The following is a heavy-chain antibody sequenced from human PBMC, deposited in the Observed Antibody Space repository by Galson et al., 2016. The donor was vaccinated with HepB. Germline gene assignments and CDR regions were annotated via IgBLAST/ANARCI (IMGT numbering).Heavy chain of an antibody. V-gene: IGHV4-59*11. Sequence: ETLSLTCTVSNGSISSHYWSWLRQPPGKGLEWIGNIYTTGRTIYSPSLKSRVTISVDTSKNHFSLKLNSVTAADTAVYYCARVLLDWFDPWGRGTLVTVSS. CDR2: IYTTGRT. J-gene: IGHJ5*02. CDR3: ARVLLDWFDP. D-gene: IGHD2-21*01. CDR1: NGSISSHY.